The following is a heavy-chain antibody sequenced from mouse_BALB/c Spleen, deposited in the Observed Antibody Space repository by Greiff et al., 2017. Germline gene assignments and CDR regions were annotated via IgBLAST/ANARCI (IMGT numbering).Heavy chain of an antibody. Sequence: EVMLVESGGDLVKPGGSLKLSCAASGFTFSSYAMSWVRQTPEKRLEWVASISSGGSTYYPDSVKGRFTISRDNARNILYLQMSSLRSEDTAMYYCARGGGMITRYYFDYWGQDTTLTVSS. CDR2: ISSGGST. J-gene: IGHJ2*01. CDR3: ARGGGMITRYYFDY. CDR1: GFTFSSYA. V-gene: IGHV5-6-5*01. D-gene: IGHD2-4*01.